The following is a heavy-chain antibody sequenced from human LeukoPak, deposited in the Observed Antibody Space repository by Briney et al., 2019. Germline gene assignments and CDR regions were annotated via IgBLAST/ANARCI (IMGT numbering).Heavy chain of an antibody. CDR3: AKDRGVWGSYRYYFDY. D-gene: IGHD3-16*02. J-gene: IGHJ4*02. CDR1: GFTFSSCA. V-gene: IGHV3-23*01. CDR2: ISGSGGST. Sequence: GGSLRLSCAASGFTFSSCAMSWVRQAPGKGLEWVSAISGSGGSTYYAGSVKGRFTTSRDNSKNTLYLQMNSLRAEDTAVYYCAKDRGVWGSYRYYFDYWGQGTLVTVSS.